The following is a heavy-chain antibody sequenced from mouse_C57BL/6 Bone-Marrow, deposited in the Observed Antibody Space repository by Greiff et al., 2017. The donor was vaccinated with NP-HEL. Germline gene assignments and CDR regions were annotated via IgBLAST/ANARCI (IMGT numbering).Heavy chain of an antibody. CDR3: ARHYYDYEYYAMDY. D-gene: IGHD2-4*01. V-gene: IGHV1-55*01. CDR1: GYTFTSYW. Sequence: QVQLKQPGAELVKPGASVKMSCKASGYTFTSYWITWVKQRPGQGLEWIGDIYPGSGSTNYNEKFKSKATLTVDTSSSTAYMQLSSLTSEDSAVYYCARHYYDYEYYAMDYWGQGTSVTVSS. J-gene: IGHJ4*01. CDR2: IYPGSGST.